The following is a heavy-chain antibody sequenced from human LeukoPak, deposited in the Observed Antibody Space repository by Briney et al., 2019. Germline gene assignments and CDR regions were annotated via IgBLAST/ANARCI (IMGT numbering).Heavy chain of an antibody. Sequence: PGGSLRLSCAASGFTFSSYWMSWARQAPGKGLEWVANIKQDGSEKNYVDSARGLFTISRDNAKNSVYLQMNRLRVEDAAVYYCARSSARGSNWGDWYLDLWGRGTLVIVSS. CDR1: GFTFSSYW. CDR3: ARSSARGSNWGDWYLDL. V-gene: IGHV3-7*01. D-gene: IGHD7-27*01. J-gene: IGHJ2*01. CDR2: IKQDGSEK.